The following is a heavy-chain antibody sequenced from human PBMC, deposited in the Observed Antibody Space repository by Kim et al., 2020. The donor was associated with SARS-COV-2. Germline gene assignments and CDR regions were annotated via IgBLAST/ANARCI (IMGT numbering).Heavy chain of an antibody. J-gene: IGHJ4*02. Sequence: GESLKISCKGSGYSFTSYWIGWVRQMPGKGLEWMGIIYPGDSDTRYRPSFQGQVTISADKSISTAYLQWSSLKASDTAMYYCARLSVYITGYPGGFDYWGQGTLVTVSS. D-gene: IGHD1-20*01. CDR3: ARLSVYITGYPGGFDY. CDR2: IYPGDSDT. V-gene: IGHV5-51*01. CDR1: GYSFTSYW.